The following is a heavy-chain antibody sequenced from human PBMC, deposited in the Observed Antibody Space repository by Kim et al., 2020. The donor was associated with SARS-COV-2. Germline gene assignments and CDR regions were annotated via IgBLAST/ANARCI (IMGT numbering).Heavy chain of an antibody. J-gene: IGHJ4*02. Sequence: SETLSLTCTVSGGSISSYYWSWIRQPPGKGQEWIGYIYYSGSTNYNPSLKSRVTISVDTSKNQFSLKLSSVTAADTAVYYCARAAIFGTWDYWGQGTLVTVSS. D-gene: IGHD3-3*01. CDR2: IYYSGST. V-gene: IGHV4-59*01. CDR1: GGSISSYY. CDR3: ARAAIFGTWDY.